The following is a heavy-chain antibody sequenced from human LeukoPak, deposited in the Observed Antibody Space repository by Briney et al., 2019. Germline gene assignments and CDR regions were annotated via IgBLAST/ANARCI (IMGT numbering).Heavy chain of an antibody. CDR1: GYTFTSYG. CDR3: ARGGTGQQLEYYYYYYMDV. Sequence: GASVKVSCKASGYTFTSYGISWVRQAPGQGLEWMGWISAYNGNTNYAQKLQRRVTMTTDTSTSTAYMELRSLRSDDTAVYYCARGGTGQQLEYYYYYYMDVWGKGTTVTVSS. D-gene: IGHD6-13*01. V-gene: IGHV1-18*01. J-gene: IGHJ6*03. CDR2: ISAYNGNT.